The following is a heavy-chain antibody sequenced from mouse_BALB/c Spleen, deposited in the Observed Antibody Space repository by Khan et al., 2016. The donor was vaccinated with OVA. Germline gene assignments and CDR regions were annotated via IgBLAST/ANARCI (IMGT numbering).Heavy chain of an antibody. Sequence: QIQLVQSGPELKKPGETVKISCKASGHTFTKYGMNWVKQAPGKGLKWMGWINTYTGEPTYADDFNGRFAFSLETSSSTAHLQINNLKNEDTATYCCARPPYFTYVMDNWGQGTAVTVSS. CDR1: GHTFTKYG. D-gene: IGHD2-10*01. J-gene: IGHJ4*01. V-gene: IGHV9-3-1*01. CDR2: INTYTGEP. CDR3: ARPPYFTYVMDN.